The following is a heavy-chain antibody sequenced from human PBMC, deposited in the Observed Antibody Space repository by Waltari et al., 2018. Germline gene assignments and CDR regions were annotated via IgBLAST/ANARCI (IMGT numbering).Heavy chain of an antibody. CDR2: IYYSGST. V-gene: IGHV4-39*07. J-gene: IGHJ5*02. Sequence: QLQLQESGPGLVKPSETLSLTCTVSGGSISSSSYYWGWIRQPPGKGLEWIGSIYYSGSTYYNPSLKSRVTISVDTSKNQFSLKLSSVTAADTDVYYCARAHPSRDGVGFDPWGQGTLVTVSS. D-gene: IGHD2-8*01. CDR1: GGSISSSSYY. CDR3: ARAHPSRDGVGFDP.